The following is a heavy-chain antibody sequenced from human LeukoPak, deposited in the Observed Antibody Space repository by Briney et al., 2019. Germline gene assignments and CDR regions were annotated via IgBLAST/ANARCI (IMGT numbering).Heavy chain of an antibody. CDR3: AGPGNILTGYPYYFDY. J-gene: IGHJ4*02. Sequence: SETLSLTCTVSGGSISSGSYYWNWIRQPPGKGLEWIGYIYYSGSTNYNPSLKSRVTISVDTSKNQFSLKLSSVTAADTAVYYCAGPGNILTGYPYYFDYWGQGTLVTVSS. CDR2: IYYSGST. D-gene: IGHD3-9*01. CDR1: GGSISSGSYY. V-gene: IGHV4-61*01.